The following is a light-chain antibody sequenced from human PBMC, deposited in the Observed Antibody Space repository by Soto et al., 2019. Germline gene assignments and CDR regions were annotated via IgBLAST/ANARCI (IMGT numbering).Light chain of an antibody. CDR2: GNS. CDR1: SSNIGAGYD. J-gene: IGLJ1*01. CDR3: QSYDSSLSGSKV. V-gene: IGLV1-40*01. Sequence: QAVVTQPPSVSGAPGQRVTISCTGSSSNIGAGYDVHWYQQLPGTAPKLLIYGNSNRPSGVPDRFSGSKSGTSASLAITGLQVEDEADYYCQSYDSSLSGSKVFGTGTKLAV.